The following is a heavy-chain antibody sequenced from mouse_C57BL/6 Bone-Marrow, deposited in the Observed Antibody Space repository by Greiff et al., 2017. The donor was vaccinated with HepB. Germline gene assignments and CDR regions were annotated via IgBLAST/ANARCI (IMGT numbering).Heavy chain of an antibody. V-gene: IGHV14-2*01. CDR1: GFNIKDYY. D-gene: IGHD1-1*01. J-gene: IGHJ2*01. CDR2: IDPEDGET. CDR3: ARGASNYYGSSYVDYFDY. Sequence: EVQLQESGAELVKPGASVKLSCTASGFNIKDYYMHWVKQRTEQGLEWIGRIDPEDGETKYAPKFQGKATITADTSSNTAYLQLSSLTSEDTAVYYCARGASNYYGSSYVDYFDYWGQGTTLTVSS.